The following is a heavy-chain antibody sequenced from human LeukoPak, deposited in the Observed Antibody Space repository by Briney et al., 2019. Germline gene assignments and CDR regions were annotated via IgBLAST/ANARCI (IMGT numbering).Heavy chain of an antibody. CDR2: ISYDGSNK. CDR1: GFTFSSYA. Sequence: PGGSLRLSCAASGFTFSSYAMHWVRQAPGKGLEWVAVISYDGSNKYYADSVKGRFTISRDNSKNTLYLQMNSLRAEDTAVYYCARVWGLYYDYVWGSWPHGYWGQGTLVTVSS. CDR3: ARVWGLYYDYVWGSWPHGY. J-gene: IGHJ4*02. D-gene: IGHD3-16*01. V-gene: IGHV3-30-3*01.